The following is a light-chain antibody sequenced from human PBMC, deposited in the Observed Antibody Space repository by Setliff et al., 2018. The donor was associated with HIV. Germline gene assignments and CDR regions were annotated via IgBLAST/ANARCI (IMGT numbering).Light chain of an antibody. CDR1: NSDIGTYNY. V-gene: IGLV2-11*01. CDR3: CSYAGSSVYYG. CDR2: DVT. J-gene: IGLJ1*01. Sequence: QSVLTQPRSVSGSPGQSVTISCTGTNSDIGTYNYVSWYQQHPGKAPKLMIYDVTKRHSGFPDRFSGSKSVNTDSLTISGLQTDDEAEYYCCSYAGSSVYYGVGTGTKV.